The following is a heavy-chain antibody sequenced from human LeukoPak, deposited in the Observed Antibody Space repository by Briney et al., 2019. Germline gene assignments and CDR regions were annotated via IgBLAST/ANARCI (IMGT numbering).Heavy chain of an antibody. CDR1: GFTFSSYA. J-gene: IGHJ4*02. CDR2: ISGSGGST. CDR3: AKCRTMRDDIIGSLGY. D-gene: IGHD3-22*01. V-gene: IGHV3-23*01. Sequence: GGSLRLSCAASGFTFSSYAMSWVRQAPGKGLEWVSAISGSGGSTYYADSVKGRFTISRDNSKNTLYLQVNSLRADDTAIYYCAKCRTMRDDIIGSLGYWGQGTLVTVSS.